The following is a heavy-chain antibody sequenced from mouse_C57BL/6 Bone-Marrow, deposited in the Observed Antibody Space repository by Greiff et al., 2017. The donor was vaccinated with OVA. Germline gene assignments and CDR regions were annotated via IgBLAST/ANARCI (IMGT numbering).Heavy chain of an antibody. J-gene: IGHJ2*01. CDR1: GYAFSSSW. D-gene: IGHD1-1*01. V-gene: IGHV1-82*01. CDR2: IYPGDGDT. CDR3: ARYYYGSSGDYFDY. Sequence: VKLVESGPELVKPGASVKISCKASGYAFSSSWMNWVKQRPGKGLEWIGRIYPGDGDTNYNGKFKGKATLTADKSSSTAYMQLSSLTSEDSAVYFCARYYYGSSGDYFDYWGQGTTLTVSS.